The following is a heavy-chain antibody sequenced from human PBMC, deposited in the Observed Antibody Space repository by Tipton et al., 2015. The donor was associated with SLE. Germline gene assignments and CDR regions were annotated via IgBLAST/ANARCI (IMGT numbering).Heavy chain of an antibody. Sequence: LRLSCAVYGGSFSGYYWSWIRQPPGKGLEWIGEINHSGSTNYNPSLKSRVTISVDTSKNQFSLKLSSVTAADTAVYYCARGPYDFWSALLPQDYYYYMDVWGKGTTVTVSS. D-gene: IGHD3-3*01. V-gene: IGHV4-34*01. J-gene: IGHJ6*03. CDR1: GGSFSGYY. CDR3: ARGPYDFWSALLPQDYYYYMDV. CDR2: INHSGST.